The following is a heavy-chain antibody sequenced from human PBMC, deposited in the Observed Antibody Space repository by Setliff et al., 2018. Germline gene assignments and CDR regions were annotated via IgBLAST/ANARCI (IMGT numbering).Heavy chain of an antibody. CDR1: GFTFSNAW. CDR2: IKSKTGGETTGGETV. D-gene: IGHD2-15*01. Sequence: LRLSCAASGFTFSNAWMSWVRQAPGKGLEWVGRIKSKTGGETTGGETVDYAAPVKGRFTISRDDSKDTVFLQMNSLKTEDTGTYYCSTGSDGWWGQGTLVTVSS. V-gene: IGHV3-15*01. J-gene: IGHJ4*02. CDR3: STGSDGW.